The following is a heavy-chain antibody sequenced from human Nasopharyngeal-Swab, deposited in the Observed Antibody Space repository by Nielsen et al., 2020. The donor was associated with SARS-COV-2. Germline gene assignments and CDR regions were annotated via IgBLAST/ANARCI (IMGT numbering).Heavy chain of an antibody. J-gene: IGHJ4*02. CDR2: FDPEDGET. D-gene: IGHD2-21*02. Sequence: ASVKVSCKASGGTFSSYAISWVRQAPGKGLEWMGGFDPEDGETIYAQKFQGRVTMTEDTSTDTAYMELSSLRSEDTAVYYCATGYAYCGGDCFIDYWGQGTLVTVSS. CDR3: ATGYAYCGGDCFIDY. V-gene: IGHV1-24*01. CDR1: GGTFSSYA.